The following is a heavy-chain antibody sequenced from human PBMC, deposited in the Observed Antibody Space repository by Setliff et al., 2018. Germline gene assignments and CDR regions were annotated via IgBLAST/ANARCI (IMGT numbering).Heavy chain of an antibody. CDR3: AKQGDLAFDY. V-gene: IGHV1-46*01. J-gene: IGHJ4*02. Sequence: ASVKVSCKTSGYGFTSHYFHWLRQAPGQGLEWMGIVNPSGGKTTVSQKFQGRVSMTAAASTATVYMEVNSLTSDDTAVYFCAKQGDLAFDYWGQGTPVTVSS. D-gene: IGHD3-16*01. CDR1: GYGFTSHY. CDR2: VNPSGGKT.